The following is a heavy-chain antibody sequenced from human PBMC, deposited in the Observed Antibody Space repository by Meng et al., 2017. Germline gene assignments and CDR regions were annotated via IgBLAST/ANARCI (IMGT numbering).Heavy chain of an antibody. CDR1: GGSFSGYS. Sequence: GSLRLSCAVYGGSFSGYSWSWIRQPPGKGLEWIGEINHSGSTNDDPSLKSRVTISLDTSKNQFSLKLSSVTAADTAVYYCASQLAYYYYGMDVWGQGTTVTVSS. CDR3: ASQLAYYYYGMDV. CDR2: INHSGST. D-gene: IGHD2-2*01. V-gene: IGHV4-34*01. J-gene: IGHJ6*02.